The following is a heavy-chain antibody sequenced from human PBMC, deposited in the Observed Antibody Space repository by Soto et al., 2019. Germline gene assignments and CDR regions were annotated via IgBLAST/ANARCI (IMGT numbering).Heavy chain of an antibody. V-gene: IGHV3-30*03. D-gene: IGHD3-22*01. Sequence: SLRLSCAASGFTFSSYGMHWVRQAPGKGLEWVAVISYDGSNKYYADSVKGRFTISRDNSKNTLYLQMNSLRAEDTAVYYCAWYDSSGYYHRYWGQGTLVTVSS. J-gene: IGHJ4*02. CDR2: ISYDGSNK. CDR3: AWYDSSGYYHRY. CDR1: GFTFSSYG.